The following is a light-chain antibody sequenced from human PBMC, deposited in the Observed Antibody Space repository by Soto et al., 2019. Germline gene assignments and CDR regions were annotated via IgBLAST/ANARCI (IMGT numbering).Light chain of an antibody. J-gene: IGKJ5*01. Sequence: EIVLTQSPGILYLSPGDRATLSCRASQTISSGFLAWYQQKVGQAPRLLIYDASNRATGVPDRFSGSGSGTDFSLTISRLEPEDLAVYHCQQYSSSPRTFGQGTRLEIK. V-gene: IGKV3-20*01. CDR2: DAS. CDR3: QQYSSSPRT. CDR1: QTISSGF.